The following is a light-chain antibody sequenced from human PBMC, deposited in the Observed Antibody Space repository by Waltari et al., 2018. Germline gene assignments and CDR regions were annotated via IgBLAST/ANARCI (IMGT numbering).Light chain of an antibody. J-gene: IGKJ1*01. Sequence: DIVLTQSPGTLSLSPGERATLSCRASPMVSSSHLAWYQQKPGQAPKLLIYGASNRATGIPDRFSGSGSGTDFTLTISRLDPEDFAVYYCQQYGSSPPWTFGQGTKVEIK. CDR2: GAS. V-gene: IGKV3-20*01. CDR1: PMVSSSH. CDR3: QQYGSSPPWT.